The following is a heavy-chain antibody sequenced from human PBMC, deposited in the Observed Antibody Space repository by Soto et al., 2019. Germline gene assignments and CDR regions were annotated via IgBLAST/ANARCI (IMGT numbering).Heavy chain of an antibody. CDR2: IIPIFGTA. D-gene: IGHD4-17*01. J-gene: IGHJ4*02. CDR1: GGTFSSYA. CDR3: ARVDYGGNWRFFDYG. V-gene: IGHV1-69*13. Sequence: SVKVSCKASGGTFSSYAISWARQAPGQGLEWMGGIIPIFGTANYAQKFQGRVTITADESTSTAYMELSSLRSEDTAVYYCARVDYGGNWRFFDYGWGQGTLVTVS.